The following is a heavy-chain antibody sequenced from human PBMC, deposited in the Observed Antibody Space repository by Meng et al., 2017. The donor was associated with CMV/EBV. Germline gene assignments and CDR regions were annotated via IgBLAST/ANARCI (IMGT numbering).Heavy chain of an antibody. J-gene: IGHJ6*02. V-gene: IGHV3-23*03. CDR1: GFTFSSYA. CDR3: AKDQRLTSDPYGMDV. Sequence: GGSLRLSCAASGFTFSSYAMSRVRQAPGKGLEWVSVIYSGGSNTYYADSVKGRFTISRDNSKNTLYLQMNSLRAEDTAVYYCAKDQRLTSDPYGMDVWGQGTTVTVSS. D-gene: IGHD4/OR15-4a*01. CDR2: IYSGGSNT.